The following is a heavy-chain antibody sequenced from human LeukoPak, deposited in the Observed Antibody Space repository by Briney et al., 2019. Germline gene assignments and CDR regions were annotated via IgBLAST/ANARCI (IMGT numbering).Heavy chain of an antibody. CDR3: ARXAGXGSGSHVPLDY. V-gene: IGHV1-2*02. Sequence: ASVKVSCKASGYTFTGYYMHWVRQAPGQGLEWMGWINPNSGGTNYAQKFQGRVTMTRDTAISTAYMELSRLRSDDTAVYYCARXAGXGSGSHVPLDYWGQGTLVTVSS. CDR1: GYTFTGYY. D-gene: IGHD3-10*01. J-gene: IGHJ4*02. CDR2: INPNSGGT.